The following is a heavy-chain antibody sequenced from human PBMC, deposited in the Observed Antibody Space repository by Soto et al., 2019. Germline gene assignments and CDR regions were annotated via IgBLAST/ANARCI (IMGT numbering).Heavy chain of an antibody. CDR2: INTGSSNT. V-gene: IGHV1-3*04. D-gene: IGHD3-9*01. J-gene: IGHJ4*02. Sequence: QVDLVQSGAEVKEPGASGRISCEASGYTFTSYGIHWVRQAPGQRLEWMGWINTGSSNTRYSPEFQARVTITRDTSASTAYMELNSLRSEDTAVYYCARAMPTAGYIYFAQWGQGNLVTVSS. CDR1: GYTFTSYG. CDR3: ARAMPTAGYIYFAQ.